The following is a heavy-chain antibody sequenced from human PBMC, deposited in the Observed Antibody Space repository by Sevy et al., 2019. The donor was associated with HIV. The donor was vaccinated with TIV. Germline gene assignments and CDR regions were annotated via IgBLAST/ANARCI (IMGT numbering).Heavy chain of an antibody. Sequence: GGSLRLSCAASGFTFNIYSMSWVRQTPGKGLEWVATLSFGCGKINHADSVKGRFTISRDDSKNAVYLQMNNLRVEDTAIYYCAREGCTKPHDYWGQGTLVTASS. V-gene: IGHV3-23*01. CDR2: LSFGCGKI. CDR3: AREGCTKPHDY. D-gene: IGHD2-8*01. CDR1: GFTFNIYS. J-gene: IGHJ4*02.